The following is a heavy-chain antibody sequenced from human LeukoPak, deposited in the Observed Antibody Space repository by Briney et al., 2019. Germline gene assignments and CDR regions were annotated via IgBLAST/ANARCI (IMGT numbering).Heavy chain of an antibody. Sequence: SETLSLTCSVSGVSITSYSWTWIRQPPGKGLEWIGHIYNSETPSYNPSLKSRVTTSVDTSKNQFSLKLSSVTAADTAVYYCARTLSGSYYYYFDYWGQGTLVTVSS. CDR1: GVSITSYS. D-gene: IGHD1-26*01. CDR2: IYNSETP. J-gene: IGHJ4*02. V-gene: IGHV4-59*01. CDR3: ARTLSGSYYYYFDY.